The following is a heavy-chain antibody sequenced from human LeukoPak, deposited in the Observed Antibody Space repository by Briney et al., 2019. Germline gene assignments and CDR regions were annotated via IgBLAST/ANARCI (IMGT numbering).Heavy chain of an antibody. CDR2: FDPEDGET. CDR1: GYTLTELS. J-gene: IGHJ3*02. Sequence: ASVKVSCKVSGYTLTELSMHWVRQAPGKGLEWMGGFDPEDGETIYAQKFQGRVAMTEDTSTDTAYMELSSLRSEDTAVYYCATDRYGDYAYDAFDIWGQGTMVTVSS. D-gene: IGHD4-17*01. CDR3: ATDRYGDYAYDAFDI. V-gene: IGHV1-24*01.